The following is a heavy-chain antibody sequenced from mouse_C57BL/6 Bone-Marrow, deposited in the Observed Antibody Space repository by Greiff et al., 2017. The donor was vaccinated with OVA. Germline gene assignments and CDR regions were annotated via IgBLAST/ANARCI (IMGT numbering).Heavy chain of an antibody. CDR3: ARHRVLAFAY. J-gene: IGHJ3*01. D-gene: IGHD2-14*01. CDR2: ISSGGSYT. V-gene: IGHV5-6*02. CDR1: GSTFSSYG. Sequence: DVMLVESGGDLVKPGGSLKLSCAASGSTFSSYGLSWVRQTPDKRLEWVATISSGGSYTYYPDSVKGRFTISRDNAKNTLYLQMSSLKSEDTAMYYCARHRVLAFAYWGQGTLVTVSA.